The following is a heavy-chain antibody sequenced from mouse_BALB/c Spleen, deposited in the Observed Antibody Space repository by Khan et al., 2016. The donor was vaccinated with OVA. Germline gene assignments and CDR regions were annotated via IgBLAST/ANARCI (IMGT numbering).Heavy chain of an antibody. V-gene: IGHV2-6-1*01. Sequence: QVQLKESGPGLVAPSQSLSITCTISGFSLTNYGVHWVRQPPGKGLEWLVVIWSDGSATYNSALKSGLSISKDKSKTQVFVKMNSLQTDDTAMYYCARQPYYHYYIMDYWGQGTSVTVSS. CDR2: IWSDGSA. J-gene: IGHJ4*01. D-gene: IGHD1-1*02. CDR1: GFSLTNYG. CDR3: ARQPYYHYYIMDY.